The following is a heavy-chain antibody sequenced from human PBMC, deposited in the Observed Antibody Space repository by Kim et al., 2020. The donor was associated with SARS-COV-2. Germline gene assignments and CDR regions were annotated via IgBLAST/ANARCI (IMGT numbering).Heavy chain of an antibody. J-gene: IGHJ6*02. V-gene: IGHV4-61*01. CDR2: IYYSGST. Sequence: SETLSLTCTVSGGSVSSGNYYWSWIRQPPGKGLEWIGYIYYSGSTNYNPSLKSRVTISLDTSKNQFSLKLSSVTAADTAVYYCASQPPSRYAPMDVWGQG. CDR3: ASQPPSRYAPMDV. D-gene: IGHD1-1*01. CDR1: GGSVSSGNYY.